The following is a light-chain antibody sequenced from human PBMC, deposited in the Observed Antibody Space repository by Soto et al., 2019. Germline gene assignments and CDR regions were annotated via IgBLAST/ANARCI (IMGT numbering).Light chain of an antibody. J-gene: IGKJ2*01. CDR2: KAS. V-gene: IGKV1-5*03. CDR3: QQYYSYSRT. CDR1: QSISSW. Sequence: DIPMTQSPSTLSASVGDRVTITCRASQSISSWLAWYQQKPGKAPKLLIYKASSLETGVPSRFSGSGSGTEFTLTISSLQPDDFATYYCQQYYSYSRTFGQGTKLEIK.